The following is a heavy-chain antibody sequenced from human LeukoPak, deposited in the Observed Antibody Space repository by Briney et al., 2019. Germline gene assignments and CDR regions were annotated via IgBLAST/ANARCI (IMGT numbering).Heavy chain of an antibody. Sequence: GGSLRLSCAASGFTFSSYSMNWVRQAPGKGLEWVSYISSSSSTMYYADSVKGRFTISRDNAENSLYLQMNSLRDEDTAVYYCARVRGTYYRDGFDIWGQGTVVTVSS. CDR3: ARVRGTYYRDGFDI. CDR2: ISSSSSTM. D-gene: IGHD1-26*01. V-gene: IGHV3-48*02. J-gene: IGHJ3*02. CDR1: GFTFSSYS.